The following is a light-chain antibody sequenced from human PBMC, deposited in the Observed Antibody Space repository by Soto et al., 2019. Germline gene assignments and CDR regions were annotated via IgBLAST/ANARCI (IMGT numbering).Light chain of an antibody. J-gene: IGKJ5*01. CDR3: QQYTCPPPR. CDR1: QSIRTD. Sequence: DMVMTQSPATLSVSPGGRAPLSCRASQSIRTDLAWYQQKSGLGPRLLLYDASTRATGIPGRFTGSGTGTEVTLTTSSLYAEDLSVYLFQQYTCPPPRVGRGTPPENK. CDR2: DAS. V-gene: IGKV3D-15*01.